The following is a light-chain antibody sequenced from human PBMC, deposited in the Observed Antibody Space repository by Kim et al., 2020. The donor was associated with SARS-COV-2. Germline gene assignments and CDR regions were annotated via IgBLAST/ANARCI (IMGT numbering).Light chain of an antibody. J-gene: IGLJ2*01. CDR3: QAYDSSNHV. CDR1: SGRSARNY. CDR2: EAH. Sequence: GKPVTLSSTRSSGRSARNYVQWDQERPGSAPHTVIYEAHQRPSGVPDRFSCSIDSFSNSASLTISGLKTEDEADYYCQAYDSSNHVFGGGTQLTVL. V-gene: IGLV6-57*03.